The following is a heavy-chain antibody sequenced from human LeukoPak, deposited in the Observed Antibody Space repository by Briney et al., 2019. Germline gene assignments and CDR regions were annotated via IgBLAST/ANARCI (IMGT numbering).Heavy chain of an antibody. CDR3: ARAQSGSQGSLVYFDY. Sequence: GGSLRLSCAASGLTFSSFWMSRVRQAPGKGLEWVANIKQDGSAKYYVDSVKGRFTISRDNAKNSLYLEMYSLRAEDTAVYYCARAQSGSQGSLVYFDYWGQGTLVTVSS. CDR1: GLTFSSFW. J-gene: IGHJ4*02. V-gene: IGHV3-7*04. CDR2: IKQDGSAK. D-gene: IGHD1-26*01.